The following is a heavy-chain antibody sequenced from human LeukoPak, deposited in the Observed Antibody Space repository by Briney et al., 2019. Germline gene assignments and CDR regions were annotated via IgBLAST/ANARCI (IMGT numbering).Heavy chain of an antibody. J-gene: IGHJ4*02. CDR2: IYYSGST. CDR1: GGSVSSGSYY. Sequence: SETLSLTCTVSGGSVSSGSYYWSWIRQPPGKGLEWIGYIYYSGSTTYNPSLKSRVTISLDTSKNQFSLKLSSVTAADTAVYYCARQYCNGGTCSFDYWGQGTLVTVSS. CDR3: ARQYCNGGTCSFDY. D-gene: IGHD2-15*01. V-gene: IGHV4-61*01.